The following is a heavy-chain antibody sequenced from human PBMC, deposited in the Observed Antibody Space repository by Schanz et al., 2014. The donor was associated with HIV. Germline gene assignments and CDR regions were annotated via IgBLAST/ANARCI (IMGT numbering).Heavy chain of an antibody. CDR2: ISYDGSNK. D-gene: IGHD3-16*01. CDR3: ARMEQLIIGYYYGMDV. Sequence: QVQLVESGGGVVQPGRSLRLSCAASGFTFSSYAMHWVRQAPGKGLEWVAVISYDGSNKCYADSVKGRFTISRYNSKNTLYLQMNSLRPEDTAVYYCARMEQLIIGYYYGMDVWGQGTTVTVSS. CDR1: GFTFSSYA. V-gene: IGHV3-30*04. J-gene: IGHJ6*02.